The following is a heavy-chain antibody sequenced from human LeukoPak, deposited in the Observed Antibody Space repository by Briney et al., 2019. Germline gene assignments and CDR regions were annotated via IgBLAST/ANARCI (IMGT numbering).Heavy chain of an antibody. CDR1: GFTFSSYA. D-gene: IGHD1-26*01. J-gene: IGHJ4*02. CDR3: AKGGSSGSYYSYFDY. CDR2: ISGSGGST. Sequence: GGSLRLSCAASGFTFSSYAMSLVRQAPGKGLEWVSAISGSGGSTYYADSVKGRFTISRDNSKNTLYLQMNSLRAEDTAVYYCAKGGSSGSYYSYFDYWGQGTLVTVSS. V-gene: IGHV3-23*01.